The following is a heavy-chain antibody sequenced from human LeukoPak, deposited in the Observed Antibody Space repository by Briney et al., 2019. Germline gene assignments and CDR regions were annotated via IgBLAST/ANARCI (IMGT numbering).Heavy chain of an antibody. CDR2: ISGTGSHT. J-gene: IGHJ1*01. Sequence: GGSLRLSCAASGFIYSHFAMSWVRQAPGKGLEWVSSISGTGSHTYYTDSVKGRFTISRDNSKNTVTLLMNSLRAEDTAVYFCAKDDAWGRFNHWGQGTLVTVSS. CDR3: AKDDAWGRFNH. V-gene: IGHV3-23*01. CDR1: GFIYSHFA. D-gene: IGHD3-16*01.